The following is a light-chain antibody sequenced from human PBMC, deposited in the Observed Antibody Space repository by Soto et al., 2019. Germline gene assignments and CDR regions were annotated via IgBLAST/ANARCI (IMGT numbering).Light chain of an antibody. Sequence: QSVLTQPRSVSGSPGQSVTISCTGTRSDVGGYNFVSWYQQHPGKAPKLLIYDVTKRPSGVPDRFSGSKSGYTASLTISGLQAEDEADFYCSSYAGSSVVFGGGTKVTVL. CDR3: SSYAGSSVV. V-gene: IGLV2-11*01. J-gene: IGLJ2*01. CDR2: DVT. CDR1: RSDVGGYNF.